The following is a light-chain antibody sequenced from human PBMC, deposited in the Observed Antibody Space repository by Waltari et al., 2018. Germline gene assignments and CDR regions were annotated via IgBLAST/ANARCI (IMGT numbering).Light chain of an antibody. Sequence: SYELTQPLSVSVALGQTARITCGGNNIGNKNGHWYQQKPGQAPLLFIYRDTNRPSEISERLSASNSGNTAILTISGAQVGDEADYYCQVWDGTTSVVFGGGTKLTVL. J-gene: IGLJ2*01. V-gene: IGLV3-9*01. CDR1: NIGNKN. CDR2: RDT. CDR3: QVWDGTTSVV.